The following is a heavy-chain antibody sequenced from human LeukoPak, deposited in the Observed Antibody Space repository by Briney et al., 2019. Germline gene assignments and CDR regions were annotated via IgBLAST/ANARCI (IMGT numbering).Heavy chain of an antibody. J-gene: IGHJ4*02. D-gene: IGHD6-13*01. CDR1: GGSISSYY. V-gene: IGHV4-59*01. Sequence: SETLSLTCTVSGGSISSYYWSWIRQPPGKGLEWIGYIYYSGSTNYNPSLKSRVTMSVDTSKNQFSLKLSSVTAADTAVYYCAREEQLASIDYWGQGTLVTVSS. CDR2: IYYSGST. CDR3: AREEQLASIDY.